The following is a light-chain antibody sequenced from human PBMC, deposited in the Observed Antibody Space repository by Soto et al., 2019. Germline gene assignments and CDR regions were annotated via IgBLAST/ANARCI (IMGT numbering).Light chain of an antibody. CDR2: EVS. Sequence: QSALTQPASVSGSPGQSITISCTGTSSDVGSHNYVSWYQQHPGKPPKLVISEVSNRPSGVSDRFSGSTSGNTASLTISGLQAEDEADYYCTSYRSRTTVVVFGGGTQLTVL. CDR3: TSYRSRTTVVV. CDR1: SSDVGSHNY. J-gene: IGLJ2*01. V-gene: IGLV2-14*01.